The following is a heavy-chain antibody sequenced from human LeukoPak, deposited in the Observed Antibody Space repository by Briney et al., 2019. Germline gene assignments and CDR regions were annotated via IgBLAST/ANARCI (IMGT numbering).Heavy chain of an antibody. Sequence: PSETLSLTCAVYGGSFSGYYWSWIRQPPGKGLEWIGEINHSGSTNYNPSLKSRVTISVDTSKNQFSLKLSSVTAADTAVYYCARRGNGSFYYFDDWGQGTLVTVSS. CDR2: INHSGST. J-gene: IGHJ4*02. D-gene: IGHD1-26*01. V-gene: IGHV4-34*01. CDR3: ARRGNGSFYYFDD. CDR1: GGSFSGYY.